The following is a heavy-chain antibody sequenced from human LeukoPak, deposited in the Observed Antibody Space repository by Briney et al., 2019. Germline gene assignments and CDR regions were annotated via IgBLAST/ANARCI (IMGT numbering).Heavy chain of an antibody. Sequence: QSGGSLRLSCSASGFTLRSYAMGWDRQAPGKGLEWVSAISDTGDKTYYADSVEGRFTISRDSAENSLYLQMNSLRAEDTAVYYCARLNRVASGSDSFDSWGQGTLVTVSS. J-gene: IGHJ4*02. CDR2: ISDTGDKT. CDR1: GFTLRSYA. V-gene: IGHV3-23*01. CDR3: ARLNRVASGSDSFDS. D-gene: IGHD3-10*01.